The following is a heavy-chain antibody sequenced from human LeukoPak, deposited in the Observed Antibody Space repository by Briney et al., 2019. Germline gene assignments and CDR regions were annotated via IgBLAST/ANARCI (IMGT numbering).Heavy chain of an antibody. Sequence: KTSETLSLTCTVSGGSISSYYWSWIRQPPGKGLEWIGYIYYSGSTNYNPSLKSRVTISVDTSKNQFSLKLSSVTAADTAVYYCARDLSSWYFEFDYWGQGTLVTVSS. J-gene: IGHJ4*02. V-gene: IGHV4-59*01. CDR1: GGSISSYY. CDR2: IYYSGST. D-gene: IGHD6-13*01. CDR3: ARDLSSWYFEFDY.